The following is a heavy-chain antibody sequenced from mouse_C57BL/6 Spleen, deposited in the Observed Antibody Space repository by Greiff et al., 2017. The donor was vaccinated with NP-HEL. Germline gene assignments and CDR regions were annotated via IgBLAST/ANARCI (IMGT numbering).Heavy chain of an antibody. V-gene: IGHV5-9-1*02. D-gene: IGHD2-1*01. CDR1: GFTFSSYA. J-gene: IGHJ1*03. CDR3: TRDGGSYYGNYGYFDV. Sequence: EVKLVESGEGLVKPGGSLKLSCAASGFTFSSYAMSWVRQTPEKRLEWVAYISSGGDYLYYADTVKGRFTISRDNARNTLYLQMSRLKSEDTAMYYCTRDGGSYYGNYGYFDVWGTGTTVTVSS. CDR2: ISSGGDYL.